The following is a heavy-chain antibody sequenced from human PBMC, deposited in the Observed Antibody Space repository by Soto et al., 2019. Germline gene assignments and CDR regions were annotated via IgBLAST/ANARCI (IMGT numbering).Heavy chain of an antibody. CDR1: GGTFSSYA. Sequence: GASVKVSCKASGGTFSSYAISWVRQAPGQGLEWMGGIIPIFGTANYAQKFQGRVTITADESTSTAYMELSSLRSEDTAVYYCAREGTYYYDSSGYINWFDPWGQGTLVTVS. V-gene: IGHV1-69*13. D-gene: IGHD3-22*01. J-gene: IGHJ5*02. CDR2: IIPIFGTA. CDR3: AREGTYYYDSSGYINWFDP.